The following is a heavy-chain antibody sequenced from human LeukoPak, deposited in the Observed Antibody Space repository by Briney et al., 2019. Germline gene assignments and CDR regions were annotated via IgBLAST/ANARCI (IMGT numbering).Heavy chain of an antibody. CDR1: GGSFSGYY. Sequence: PSETLSLTCAVYGGSFSGYYWSWIRQPPGKGLVWVSCIKGDGSSISYADSVKGRFTISRDNAKNTLYLRMNSLRSEDTAVYYCTRDWRNKAFDIWGQGTMVTVSS. D-gene: IGHD1/OR15-1a*01. J-gene: IGHJ3*02. V-gene: IGHV3-74*01. CDR2: IKGDGSSI. CDR3: TRDWRNKAFDI.